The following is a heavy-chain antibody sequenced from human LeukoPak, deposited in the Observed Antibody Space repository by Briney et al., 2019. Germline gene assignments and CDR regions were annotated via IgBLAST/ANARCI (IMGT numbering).Heavy chain of an antibody. Sequence: SETLSLTCGVSGGSITIRDCWCWVRQPPGKGLEWIGEICLDGRIHYTPSLKSRISISIDRSKDQFSLNLISVAAADTAIYFCASQGGLRNDFWGQGTQVTVSS. V-gene: IGHV4-4*02. CDR1: GGSITIRDC. CDR3: ASQGGLRNDF. CDR2: ICLDGRI. J-gene: IGHJ4*02. D-gene: IGHD1-26*01.